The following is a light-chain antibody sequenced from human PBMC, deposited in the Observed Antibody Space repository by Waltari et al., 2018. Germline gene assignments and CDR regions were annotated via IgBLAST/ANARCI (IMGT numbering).Light chain of an antibody. Sequence: DILMTQSPSSPFASAGDRVAITCHASQDISNYLNCYQQKPGKAPKILIYDASNMETGVTSRISRSGAGTDFTFTISSLQPEDIATYYCRQYDNLPYTFGQGTKLEIK. V-gene: IGKV1-33*01. CDR1: QDISNY. CDR3: RQYDNLPYT. CDR2: DAS. J-gene: IGKJ2*01.